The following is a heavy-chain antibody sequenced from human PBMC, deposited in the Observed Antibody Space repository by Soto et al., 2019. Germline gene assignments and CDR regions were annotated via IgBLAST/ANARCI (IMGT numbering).Heavy chain of an antibody. Sequence: PSETLSLTCTVSGGSISNFYWIWIRQPPGKGLEWIGYIYYSGTTSYNPSLNSRVTISVDTSKNQFSLKLNSVTAADTAVYYCARESYYGSGATVVGYWGLGTLVTVS. V-gene: IGHV4-59*01. CDR2: IYYSGTT. J-gene: IGHJ4*02. CDR3: ARESYYGSGATVVGY. D-gene: IGHD3-10*01. CDR1: GGSISNFY.